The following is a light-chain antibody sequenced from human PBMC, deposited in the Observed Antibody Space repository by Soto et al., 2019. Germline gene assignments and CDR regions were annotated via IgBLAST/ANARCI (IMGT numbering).Light chain of an antibody. J-gene: IGLJ1*01. CDR3: CSYASGSIYV. CDR2: EVG. V-gene: IGLV2-14*01. CDR1: SSDVGAFNY. Sequence: QSVLTQPASVSGSPGQSITISCTGTSSDVGAFNYVSWYLQYPGKAPKLTIYEVGNRPSGVSNRFSGSKSGNTASLTISGLQAEDEADYYCCSYASGSIYVFGTGTQLTVL.